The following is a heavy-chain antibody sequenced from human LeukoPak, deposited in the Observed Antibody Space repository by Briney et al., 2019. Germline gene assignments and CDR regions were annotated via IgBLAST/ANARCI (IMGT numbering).Heavy chain of an antibody. CDR2: IWYDGGYK. J-gene: IGHJ4*02. CDR1: GFTFSNYG. V-gene: IGHV3-33*06. D-gene: IGHD4-23*01. Sequence: PGRSLRLSCAASGFTFSNYGMHWVRQAPGKGLEWVAVIWYDGGYKYSADSVKGRFTISRDNSKNMLYLQMNSLRAEDTAVYYCAKAGYGGNSFGYWGQGTLVTVSS. CDR3: AKAGYGGNSFGY.